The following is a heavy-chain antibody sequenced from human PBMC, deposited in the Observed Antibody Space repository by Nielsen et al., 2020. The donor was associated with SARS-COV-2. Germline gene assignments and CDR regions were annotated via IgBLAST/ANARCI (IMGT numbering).Heavy chain of an antibody. J-gene: IGHJ3*01. Sequence: GGSLSLSCAASGFRFSSHWMSWVRQVPGKGLEWVADIDPDGSDKVYVDSVKGRFTISRDNAKKSMSLQMNNLRVEDTAVYYCARDWSRAFDVWGQGTMVTVSS. V-gene: IGHV3-7*01. CDR1: GFRFSSHW. CDR2: IDPDGSDK. CDR3: ARDWSRAFDV. D-gene: IGHD2-8*02.